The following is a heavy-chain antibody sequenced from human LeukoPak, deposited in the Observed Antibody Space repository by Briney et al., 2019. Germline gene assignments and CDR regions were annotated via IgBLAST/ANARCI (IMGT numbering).Heavy chain of an antibody. J-gene: IGHJ3*02. CDR2: ISYDGTNK. Sequence: PGRSVRLSCAASGFTFSTYGIHWVRQAPGKGLEWVAVISYDGTNKYFADSVKGRFTISRDNSKNTLYPQMNSLRAEDTAVYYCAKDFSAGDYGPPYDAFDIWGQGTMVTDSS. CDR1: GFTFSTYG. V-gene: IGHV3-30*18. CDR3: AKDFSAGDYGPPYDAFDI. D-gene: IGHD4/OR15-4a*01.